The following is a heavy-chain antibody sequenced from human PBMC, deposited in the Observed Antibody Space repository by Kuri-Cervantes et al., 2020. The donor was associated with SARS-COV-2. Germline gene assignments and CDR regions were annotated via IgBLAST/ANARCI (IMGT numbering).Heavy chain of an antibody. CDR1: GGTFSSYA. J-gene: IGHJ6*02. CDR2: IIPIFGTA. D-gene: IGHD2-2*01. V-gene: IGHV1-69*13. CDR3: ARPDIVVVPAAQRDYYYYYGMAV. Sequence: SVKVSCKASGGTFSSYAISWVRQAPGQGLEWMGGIIPIFGTANYAQKFQGRVTITADESTSTAYMELSSLRSEDTAVYYCARPDIVVVPAAQRDYYYYYGMAVWGPGNMVNVSS.